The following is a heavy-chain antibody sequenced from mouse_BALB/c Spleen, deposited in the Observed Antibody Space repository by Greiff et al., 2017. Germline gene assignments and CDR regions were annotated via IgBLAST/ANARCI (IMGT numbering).Heavy chain of an antibody. CDR2: ISSGGSYT. V-gene: IGHV5-6-4*01. J-gene: IGHJ3*01. CDR3: TRDGRALAY. CDR1: GFTFSSYT. Sequence: EVKVEESGGGLVKPGGSLKLSCAASGFTFSSYTMSWVRQTPEKRLEWVATISSGGSYTYYPDSVKGRFTISRDNAKNTLYLQMSSLKSEDTAMYYCTRDGRALAYWGQGTLGTVSA. D-gene: IGHD3-3*01.